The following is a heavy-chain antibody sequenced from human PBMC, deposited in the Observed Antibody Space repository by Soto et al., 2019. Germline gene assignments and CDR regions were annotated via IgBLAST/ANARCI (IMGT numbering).Heavy chain of an antibody. CDR1: GFTFSSYS. J-gene: IGHJ4*02. CDR2: ISSSSSTI. D-gene: IGHD5-12*01. CDR3: AIDLRQSKWGPHPIVAGY. V-gene: IGHV3-48*01. Sequence: PGGALRLSCAASGFTFSSYSMNWVRQAPGKGLEWVSYISSSSSTIYYADSVKGRFTISRDNAKNSLYLQMNSLRAEDTAVYYCAIDLRQSKWGPHPIVAGYWGQGTLVTVSS.